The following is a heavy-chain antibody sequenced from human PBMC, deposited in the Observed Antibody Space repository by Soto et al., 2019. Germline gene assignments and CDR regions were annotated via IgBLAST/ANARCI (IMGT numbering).Heavy chain of an antibody. Sequence: ASETLSLTCTVSGGILSGYYWNWIRQAPGKGLEWIGYFYYTGSTKYNPSLSGRVTISVDTSKSQFFLNLTSITAADTAVYYCATADYLRHIDLWGRGTLVTVSS. D-gene: IGHD4-17*01. CDR2: FYYTGST. J-gene: IGHJ2*01. V-gene: IGHV4-59*01. CDR3: ATADYLRHIDL. CDR1: GGILSGYY.